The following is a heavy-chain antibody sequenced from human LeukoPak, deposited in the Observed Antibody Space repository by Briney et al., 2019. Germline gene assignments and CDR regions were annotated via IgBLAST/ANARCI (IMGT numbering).Heavy chain of an antibody. Sequence: GRSLRLSCAASGFTFSSYGMHWVRQAPGKGLEWVAVISYDGSNKYYADSVKGRFTISRDNSKNTLYLQMNSLRAEDTAVYYCAKSPVGAISLWGQGTLVTVSS. CDR2: ISYDGSNK. D-gene: IGHD1-26*01. CDR3: AKSPVGAISL. J-gene: IGHJ4*02. CDR1: GFTFSSYG. V-gene: IGHV3-30*18.